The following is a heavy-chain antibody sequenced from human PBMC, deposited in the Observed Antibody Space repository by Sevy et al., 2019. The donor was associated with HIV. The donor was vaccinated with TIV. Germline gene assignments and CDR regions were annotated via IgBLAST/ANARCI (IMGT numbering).Heavy chain of an antibody. CDR2: IYYSGST. CDR1: GGSISSYY. D-gene: IGHD3-10*01. J-gene: IGHJ6*02. CDR3: ARGGKLLWFGELLKAKNYYYYGMDV. Sequence: SETLSLTCTVSGGSISSYYWSWIRQPPGKGLEWIGYIYYSGSTNYNPSLKSRVTISVDTSKNQFSLKLSSVTAADTAVYYWARGGKLLWFGELLKAKNYYYYGMDVWGQGTTVTVSS. V-gene: IGHV4-59*01.